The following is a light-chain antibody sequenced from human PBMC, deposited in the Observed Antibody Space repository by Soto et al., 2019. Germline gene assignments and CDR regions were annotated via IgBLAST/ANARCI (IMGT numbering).Light chain of an antibody. CDR1: SSDVGGYKY. V-gene: IGLV2-11*01. J-gene: IGLJ2*01. CDR2: DVS. CDR3: CSYAGSGAVV. Sequence: QSALTQPRSVSGSPGQSVTISCTGTSSDVGGYKYVSWYQQHPGKAPKVMIYDVSKRPSGVPDRFSGSKSGNTASLTISGLQAEDEADYYCCSYAGSGAVVFGGGTKLTVL.